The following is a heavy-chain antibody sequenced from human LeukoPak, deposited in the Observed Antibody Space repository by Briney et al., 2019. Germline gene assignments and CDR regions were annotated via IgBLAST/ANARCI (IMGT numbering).Heavy chain of an antibody. Sequence: SETLSLTCTVSGGSISRNYWSWIRQPPGKGLECIGYISNSGSTNYNPSLKSRVTISVDTSKNQFSLRLSSVTAADTAVYYCARTTMVRGTYYMDVWGKGTTVTISS. CDR1: GGSISRNY. CDR2: ISNSGST. CDR3: ARTTMVRGTYYMDV. V-gene: IGHV4-59*01. J-gene: IGHJ6*03. D-gene: IGHD3-10*01.